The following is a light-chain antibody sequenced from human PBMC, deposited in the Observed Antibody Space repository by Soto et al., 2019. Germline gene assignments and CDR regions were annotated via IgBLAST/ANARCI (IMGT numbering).Light chain of an antibody. J-gene: IGKJ1*01. CDR3: LQHNSYPVT. Sequence: IQMTQSPSTLPASVGDTVTITCRASQTISTWLAWYQQKPGKAPKLLIYAASSLQSGVPSRFSGTGSGTEFTLTISSLQPEDFATYFCLQHNSYPVTFGQGTKVDIK. V-gene: IGKV1-5*01. CDR1: QTISTW. CDR2: AAS.